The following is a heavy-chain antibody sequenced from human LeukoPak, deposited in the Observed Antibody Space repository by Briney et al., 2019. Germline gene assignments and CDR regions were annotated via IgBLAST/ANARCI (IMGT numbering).Heavy chain of an antibody. J-gene: IGHJ1*01. D-gene: IGHD4-17*01. CDR2: IWYDGSKK. CDR1: GFTFSNYG. Sequence: GGSLRLSCAASGFTFSNYGMHWVRQAPGKGLEWVADIWYDGSKKYYADSVEGRFTISRDNSKNTLYLQMNRQRAEDTAVYYCARDVDYGDRNPFQHWGQGTLVTVSS. CDR3: ARDVDYGDRNPFQH. V-gene: IGHV3-33*01.